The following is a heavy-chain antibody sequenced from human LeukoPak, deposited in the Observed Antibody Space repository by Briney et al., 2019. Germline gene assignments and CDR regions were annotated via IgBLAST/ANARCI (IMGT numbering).Heavy chain of an antibody. CDR1: GFTFSSDG. CDR3: AKDHIRWLRFSYYYNGMDV. V-gene: IGHV3-30*18. Sequence: GGSLRLSCAASGFTFSSDGMHWVRQAPGKGLEWVAVISYDGSNKYYADSVKGRFTISRDNSKNTLYLQMNSLRAEDTAVYYCAKDHIRWLRFSYYYNGMDVWGQGTTVTVSS. CDR2: ISYDGSNK. J-gene: IGHJ6*02. D-gene: IGHD5-12*01.